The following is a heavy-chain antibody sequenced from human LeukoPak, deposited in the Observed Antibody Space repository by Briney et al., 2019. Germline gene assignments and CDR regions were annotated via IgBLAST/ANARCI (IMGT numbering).Heavy chain of an antibody. Sequence: GESLKISCKGSGYSFTNNWIAWVRQMPGKGREWMGIIYPADSDARYSPSFQGQVTISADESISTSYLKWSSLKASDTAIYYCARQQYSLYYYDYWGQGTLVTVSS. CDR3: ARQQYSLYYYDY. J-gene: IGHJ4*02. CDR2: IYPADSDA. CDR1: GYSFTNNW. D-gene: IGHD5-18*01. V-gene: IGHV5-51*01.